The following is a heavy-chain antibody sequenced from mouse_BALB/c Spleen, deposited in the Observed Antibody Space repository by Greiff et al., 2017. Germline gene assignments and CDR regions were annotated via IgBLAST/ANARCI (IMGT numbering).Heavy chain of an antibody. CDR2: INPSNGRT. Sequence: QVQLQQPGAELVKPGASVKLSCKASGYTFTSYWMHWVKQRPGQGLEWIGEINPSNGRTNYNEKFKSKATLTVDKSSSTAYMQLSSLTSEDSAVYYCARYYDGYCFAYWGQGTLVTVSA. D-gene: IGHD1-1*02. CDR1: GYTFTSYW. J-gene: IGHJ3*01. V-gene: IGHV1S81*02. CDR3: ARYYDGYCFAY.